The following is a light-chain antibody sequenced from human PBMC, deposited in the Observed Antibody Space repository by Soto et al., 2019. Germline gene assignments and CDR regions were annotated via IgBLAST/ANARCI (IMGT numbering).Light chain of an antibody. CDR3: LQHSSFPRT. CDR2: GAS. J-gene: IGKJ2*01. CDR1: QGINKD. V-gene: IGKV1-17*03. Sequence: DIQMTQSPSVMSASVGDRVTITCRASQGINKDLVWFQQKPGKVPMRLIYGASSLQNGVPSRFSGSGSGTEFTLTIDNLQPEDFATYYCLQHSSFPRTFGQGTKLDFK.